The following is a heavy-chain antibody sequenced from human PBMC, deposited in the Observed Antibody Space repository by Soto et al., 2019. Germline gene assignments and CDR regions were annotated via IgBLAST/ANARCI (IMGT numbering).Heavy chain of an antibody. CDR3: ATVPSIAARPSWFDP. J-gene: IGHJ5*02. V-gene: IGHV4-34*01. CDR1: GGSFSGYD. CDR2: INHSGST. D-gene: IGHD6-6*01. Sequence: SVTLSLTCGVDGGSFSGYDGSWIRQTPGKGLEWIGEINHSGSTNYNPSLKSRVTISVDTSKTQFSLTLSSVTAADTAVYYCATVPSIAARPSWFDPWVQGTLVPGFS.